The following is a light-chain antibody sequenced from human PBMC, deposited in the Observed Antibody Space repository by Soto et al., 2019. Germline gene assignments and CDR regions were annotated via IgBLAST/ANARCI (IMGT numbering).Light chain of an antibody. V-gene: IGLV2-14*01. Sequence: QSALTQPASVSGSPGQSITISCTGTSSDVGGYNYVSWYQQHPGKVPKLLIYEVSNRPSGVSNRFSGSKSGDTASMTISGLQAEDEADYYCSSFTATTARYGRVFGGGTKLTVL. CDR2: EVS. J-gene: IGLJ3*02. CDR3: SSFTATTARYGRV. CDR1: SSDVGGYNY.